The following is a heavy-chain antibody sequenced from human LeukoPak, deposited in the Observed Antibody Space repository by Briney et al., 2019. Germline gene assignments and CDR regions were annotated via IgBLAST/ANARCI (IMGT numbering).Heavy chain of an antibody. V-gene: IGHV3-74*01. CDR1: GFTFSSYW. Sequence: GGSLRLSRAASGFTFSSYWVHWVRQAPGKGLVWVSRINSDGSSTSYADSVKGRFTISRDNAKNTLYLQMNSLRAEDTAVYYCARAGQFDYFDYWGQGTLVTVSS. CDR3: ARAGQFDYFDY. D-gene: IGHD1-14*01. J-gene: IGHJ4*02. CDR2: INSDGSST.